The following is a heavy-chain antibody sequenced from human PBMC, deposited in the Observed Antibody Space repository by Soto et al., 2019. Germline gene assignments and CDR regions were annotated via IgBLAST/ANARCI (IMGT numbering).Heavy chain of an antibody. D-gene: IGHD2-8*01. CDR1: GYTFTGYY. CDR2: MNPNSGGT. V-gene: IGHV1-2*04. Sequence: ASVKVSCKASGYTFTGYYMHWVRQAPGQGLECMGWMNPNSGGTNYAQKFQGWVTMTRDTSISTAYMELSRLRSDDTAVYYCASRMRGYYDYMDVWGKGTTGTVSS. J-gene: IGHJ6*03. CDR3: ASRMRGYYDYMDV.